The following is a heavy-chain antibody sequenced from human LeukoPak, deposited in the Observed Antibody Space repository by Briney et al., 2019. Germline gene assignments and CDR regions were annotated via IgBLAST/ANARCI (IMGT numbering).Heavy chain of an antibody. V-gene: IGHV3-13*01. CDR3: ARDDLSGSGSPLDY. CDR2: IGTAGDT. J-gene: IGHJ4*02. D-gene: IGHD3-10*01. Sequence: GGSLRLSCAASGFTFSDYDMHWVRQATGKGLEWVSAIGTAGDTYYTGSVKGRFTISRDNAKNSLYLQMNSLRAEDTAVYYCARDDLSGSGSPLDYWGQGTLVTVSS. CDR1: GFTFSDYD.